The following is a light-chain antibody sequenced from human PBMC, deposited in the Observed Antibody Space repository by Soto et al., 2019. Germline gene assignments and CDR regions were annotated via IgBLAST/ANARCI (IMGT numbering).Light chain of an antibody. V-gene: IGKV3-15*01. CDR1: EGVATN. CDR3: QQYYNWWT. J-gene: IGKJ1*01. Sequence: EIVMTQSPATLSVSPGERATLSCRASEGVATNLAWYQQTPGQAPRLLIYGASNRATGIPVRFSGSGSGTEFTLTISSLQSEDFAVYHCQQYYNWWTFGQGTKVDIK. CDR2: GAS.